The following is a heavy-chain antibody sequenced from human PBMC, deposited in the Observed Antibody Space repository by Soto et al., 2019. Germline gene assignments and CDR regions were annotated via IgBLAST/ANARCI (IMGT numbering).Heavy chain of an antibody. CDR3: GRGEVDRYNWNYGIDY. Sequence: SETLSLTCTVSGGSISSYYWSRIRQPPGKGLEWIGYIYYSGNTNNNPSLKSRVTISVDTSKNQFSLKLSSVTAADTAVYYCGRGEVDRYNWNYGIDYWGQGTLVTVSS. CDR2: IYYSGNT. D-gene: IGHD1-7*01. CDR1: GGSISSYY. V-gene: IGHV4-59*01. J-gene: IGHJ4*02.